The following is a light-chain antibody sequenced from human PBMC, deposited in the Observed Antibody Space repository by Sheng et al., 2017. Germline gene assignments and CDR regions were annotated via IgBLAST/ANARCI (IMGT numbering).Light chain of an antibody. J-gene: IGKJ5*01. CDR1: QSVTNTF. CDR2: ATS. V-gene: IGKV3-20*01. CDR3: QQFGYSPGT. Sequence: EIVLTQSPGTLSLSPGESATLSCRASQSVTNTFLVWYQQRPGQAPRLLMYATSSRATGIPDRFSGTASGTDFTLTISRLEPEDSAVYYCQQFGYSPGTFGQGTRLEIE.